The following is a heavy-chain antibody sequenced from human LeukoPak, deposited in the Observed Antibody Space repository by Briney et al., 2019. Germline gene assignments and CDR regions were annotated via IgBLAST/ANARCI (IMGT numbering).Heavy chain of an antibody. Sequence: GGSLRLSCAASGFTFDIHGMHWVRQAPGKRLEWVSVIWRDGSNVYCEDSVKGRFTISRDNSKNTLYLQMDSLRDEDTAVYYCATNNWNSRTPRWFYFDYWGQGTLVTVSS. CDR3: ATNNWNSRTPRWFYFDY. D-gene: IGHD1-1*01. V-gene: IGHV3-33*01. CDR1: GFTFDIHG. J-gene: IGHJ4*02. CDR2: IWRDGSNV.